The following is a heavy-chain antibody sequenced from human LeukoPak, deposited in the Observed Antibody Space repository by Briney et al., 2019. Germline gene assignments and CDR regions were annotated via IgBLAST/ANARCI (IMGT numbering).Heavy chain of an antibody. CDR1: GYSITSGYY. CDR2: IYHSGTT. V-gene: IGHV4-38-2*01. J-gene: IGHJ5*02. CDR3: ARGQLTYCSSPSCYGSTWFDP. Sequence: SETLSLTCAVSGYSITSGYYWGWIRQPPGRGLEWIGSIYHSGTTSYNPSLTSGVSISVDTSKIQSSLRLSSVTAADTAMYYCARGQLTYCSSPSCYGSTWFDPWGQGTLVTVSS. D-gene: IGHD2-2*01.